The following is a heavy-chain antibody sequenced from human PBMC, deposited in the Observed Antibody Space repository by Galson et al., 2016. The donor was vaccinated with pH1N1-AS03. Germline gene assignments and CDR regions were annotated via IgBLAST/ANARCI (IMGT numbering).Heavy chain of an antibody. Sequence: SLRLSCAASGFTFNCAMSWVRQAPGRGLEWVSAISGSGDNTFYEDSVRGRFTISRDNSENTLYLQMNNLRAEDTAVYYCAKDVFSRPDYWGQGTLVTVSS. CDR2: ISGSGDNT. CDR3: AKDVFSRPDY. D-gene: IGHD3-3*02. V-gene: IGHV3-23*01. J-gene: IGHJ4*02. CDR1: GFTFNCA.